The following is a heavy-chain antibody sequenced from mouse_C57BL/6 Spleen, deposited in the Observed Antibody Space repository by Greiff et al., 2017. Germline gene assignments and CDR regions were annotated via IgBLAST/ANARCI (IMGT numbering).Heavy chain of an antibody. V-gene: IGHV2-5*01. CDR2: IWRGGST. CDR3: AKNEKIHYYAMDY. Sequence: VQLQQSGPGLVQPSQSLSITCTVSGFSLTSYGVHWVRQSPGKGLEWLGVIWRGGSTDYNAAFMSRLSITKDNSKSQVFFKMNSLQADDTAIYYCAKNEKIHYYAMDYWGQGTSVTVSS. CDR1: GFSLTSYG. J-gene: IGHJ4*01.